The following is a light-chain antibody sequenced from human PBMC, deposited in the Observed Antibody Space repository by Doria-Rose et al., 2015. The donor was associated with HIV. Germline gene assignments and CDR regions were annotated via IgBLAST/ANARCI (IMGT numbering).Light chain of an antibody. J-gene: IGLJ3*02. V-gene: IGLV6-57*01. CDR3: QSYDSSNRV. CDR1: SGSIASNY. CDR2: EDN. Sequence: ESPGKTVTISCTRSSGSIASNYVQWYQQRPGSSPTTVIYEDNQRPSGVPDRFSGSIDSSSNSASLTISGLKTEDEADYYCQSYDSSNRVFGGGTKLTVL.